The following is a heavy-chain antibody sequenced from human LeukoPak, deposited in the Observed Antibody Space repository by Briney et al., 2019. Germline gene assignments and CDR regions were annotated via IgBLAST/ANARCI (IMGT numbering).Heavy chain of an antibody. J-gene: IGHJ5*01. V-gene: IGHV4-59*02. CDR2: FFDTGRT. D-gene: IGHD3/OR15-3a*01. CDR1: GDSVSNSF. CDR3: ARARDLWTGYRYVYYFDL. Sequence: SETLSLTCTVFGDSVSNSFGSWIRQSPGDEMGWIGYFFDTGRTNYSPSFKSRATLSLDTSKNQLSLTMTSVTAGDTAIYYCARARDLWTGYRYVYYFDLWGAGTAVTVSS.